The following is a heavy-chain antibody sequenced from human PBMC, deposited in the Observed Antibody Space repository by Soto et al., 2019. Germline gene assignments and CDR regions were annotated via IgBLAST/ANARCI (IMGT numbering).Heavy chain of an antibody. CDR2: VFYSGST. D-gene: IGHD6-19*01. Sequence: QLQLQESGPGLVKPSETLSLTCTVSGGSISRSSFYWGWIRQSPGKGLEWIGSVFYSGSTYYNPSLSSRVTRTVDTSKNQCSLNLSSVPAADTAVYYCARPASSGWYPFDYWGQRTLVTVSS. V-gene: IGHV4-39*01. CDR3: ARPASSGWYPFDY. CDR1: GGSISRSSFY. J-gene: IGHJ4*02.